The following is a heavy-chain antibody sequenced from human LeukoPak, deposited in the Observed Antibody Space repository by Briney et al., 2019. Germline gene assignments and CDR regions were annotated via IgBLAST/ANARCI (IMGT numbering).Heavy chain of an antibody. Sequence: SATLSLTCAVSGYSISSGYYWGWIRQPPGKGLEWIGSIYHSGSTYYNPSLKSRVTISVDTSKNQFSLKLSSVTAADTAVYYCAGAAAGRLAWFGPWGQGTLVTVSS. V-gene: IGHV4-38-2*01. J-gene: IGHJ5*02. CDR3: AGAAAGRLAWFGP. D-gene: IGHD6-13*01. CDR1: GYSISSGYY. CDR2: IYHSGST.